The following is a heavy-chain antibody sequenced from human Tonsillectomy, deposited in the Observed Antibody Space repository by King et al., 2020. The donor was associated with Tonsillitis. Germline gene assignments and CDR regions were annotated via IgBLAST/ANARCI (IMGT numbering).Heavy chain of an antibody. V-gene: IGHV1-3*01. D-gene: IGHD2-15*01. CDR2: INAGNGNT. J-gene: IGHJ4*02. Sequence: QLVQSGAEVKKPGASVKVSCKASGYTFTSYAMHWVRQAPGQRLEWMGWINAGNGNTKYSQKFQGRVTITRDTSASTACMELSSLRSEDTAVYYCARGLVGYCSGGSCYSLDYWGQGTLVTVSS. CDR3: ARGLVGYCSGGSCYSLDY. CDR1: GYTFTSYA.